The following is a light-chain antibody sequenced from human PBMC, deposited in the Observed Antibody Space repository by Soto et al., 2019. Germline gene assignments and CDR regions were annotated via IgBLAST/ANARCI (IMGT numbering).Light chain of an antibody. V-gene: IGKV3-15*01. J-gene: IGKJ4*02. CDR1: QSVFSS. CDR3: QQYHSWPA. Sequence: EIVMTQSPATLSVSPGERATLSCRASQSVFSSLAWYQQKPGQAPRLLIYGAATRATGIPARFSGSGSGTEFTLTISSLQSEDFAVDYCQQYHSWPAFGRGTKVEIK. CDR2: GAA.